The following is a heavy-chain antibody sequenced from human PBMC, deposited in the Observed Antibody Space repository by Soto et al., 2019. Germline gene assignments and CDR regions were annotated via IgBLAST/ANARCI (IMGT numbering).Heavy chain of an antibody. J-gene: IGHJ4*02. CDR3: EREVVMKESYFDN. V-gene: IGHV3-30-3*01. CDR2: TSKDGDVQ. Sequence: GVSLRLSCVSSGFAFRSYSMHWLRQSPGKALEWVAVTSKDGDVQFYANSVKGRFTISRDNSKNTLYLHMNSLRTDDTAIYYCEREVVMKESYFDNWGQRILLTFSA. CDR1: GFAFRSYS. D-gene: IGHD2-21*01.